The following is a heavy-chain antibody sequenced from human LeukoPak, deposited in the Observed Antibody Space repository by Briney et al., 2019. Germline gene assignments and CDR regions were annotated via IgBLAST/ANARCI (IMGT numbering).Heavy chain of an antibody. Sequence: GGSLRVSCAGSGFTFSRYWISWVRQAPGKGPEWVANIKYDGSEQYYVDSVKGRFSISRDNTKNLLYLQMNSLRVEDTAVYYCARDYGWSFANWGQGTLVTVSS. CDR2: IKYDGSEQ. CDR3: ARDYGWSFAN. CDR1: GFTFSRYW. J-gene: IGHJ4*02. V-gene: IGHV3-7*03. D-gene: IGHD3-10*01.